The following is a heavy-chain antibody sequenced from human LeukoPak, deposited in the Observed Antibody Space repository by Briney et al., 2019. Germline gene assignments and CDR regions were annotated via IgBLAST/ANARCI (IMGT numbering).Heavy chain of an antibody. Sequence: GGSLRLSCAASGFTFSSYSMNWVRQAPGKGLEWVSSISSSSSYIYYADSVKGRFTISRDNAKNSLYLQMNSLRAADTAVYYCARGSGSGSYYKPPYPWYFDLWGRGTLVTVSS. CDR1: GFTFSSYS. CDR3: ARGSGSGSYYKPPYPWYFDL. D-gene: IGHD3-10*01. J-gene: IGHJ2*01. V-gene: IGHV3-21*04. CDR2: ISSSSSYI.